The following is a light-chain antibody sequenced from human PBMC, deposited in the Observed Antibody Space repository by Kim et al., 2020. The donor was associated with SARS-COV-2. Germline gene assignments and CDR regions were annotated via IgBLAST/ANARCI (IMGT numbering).Light chain of an antibody. CDR3: QQYDKSPLYI. CDR2: GAT. V-gene: IGKV3-20*01. CDR1: QSIASSF. Sequence: EIVLTQSPGTLSLSPGDSASLSYRASQSIASSFLAWYQVKPGQAPRLLIHGATSRATGIPDRFRGSGSGTDFTLTISRLEPEDFAVYYCQQYDKSPLYIFGQGTKLEI. J-gene: IGKJ2*01.